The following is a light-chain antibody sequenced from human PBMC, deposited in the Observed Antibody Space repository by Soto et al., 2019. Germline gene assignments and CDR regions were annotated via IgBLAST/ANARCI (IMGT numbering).Light chain of an antibody. CDR3: HQYHNWPPGT. V-gene: IGKV3-15*01. Sequence: ETVMTQSPATLSVSPGGRATLSCRASQSVSNDLAWYQQKPGQAPRLHIYDASTRATGIPARFSGSGSGTEFTLAISSLQSEDFAVYYCHQYHNWPPGTFGQGTKLQIK. CDR2: DAS. J-gene: IGKJ2*01. CDR1: QSVSND.